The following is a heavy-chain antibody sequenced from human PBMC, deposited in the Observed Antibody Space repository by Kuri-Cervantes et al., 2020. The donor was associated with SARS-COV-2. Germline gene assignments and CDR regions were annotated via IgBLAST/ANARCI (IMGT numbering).Heavy chain of an antibody. V-gene: IGHV4-34*01. CDR2: INHSGST. J-gene: IGHJ4*02. Sequence: SETLSLTCTVSAGSISSYYWSWIRQPAGKGLEWIGEINHSGSTNYNPSLKSRVTISVDTSKNQFPLKLSSVTAADTAVYYCARGGGSYDYWGQGTLVTVSS. D-gene: IGHD3-10*01. CDR3: ARGGGSYDY. CDR1: AGSISSYY.